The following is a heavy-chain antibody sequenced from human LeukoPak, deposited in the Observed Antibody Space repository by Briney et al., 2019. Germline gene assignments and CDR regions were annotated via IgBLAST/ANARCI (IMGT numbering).Heavy chain of an antibody. V-gene: IGHV1-69*05. CDR2: IIPISGAA. Sequence: SVKVSCKASGGTFSTYGVNWVRQAPGQGLEWMGGIIPISGAANYAQKFQGRVTLTTDESTNTAYMELSSLRSEDTAVFYCAVEMTTKTGIFFDFWGQGTLVTVSS. CDR1: GGTFSTYG. D-gene: IGHD5-24*01. J-gene: IGHJ4*02. CDR3: AVEMTTKTGIFFDF.